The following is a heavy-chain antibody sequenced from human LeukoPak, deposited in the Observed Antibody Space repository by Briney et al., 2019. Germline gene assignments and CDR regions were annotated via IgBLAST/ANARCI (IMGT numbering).Heavy chain of an antibody. D-gene: IGHD3-22*01. Sequence: SSETLSLTCTVSGGSISSYYWNWIRQPPGKGLEWIGYIYYSGTTNYNPSLKSRVSMSVDTSKNQFSLKLSSVTAADTAVYYCARDAETAYYYDSSSNYYFDYWGQGTLVTVSS. CDR3: ARDAETAYYYDSSSNYYFDY. J-gene: IGHJ4*02. CDR2: IYYSGTT. V-gene: IGHV4-59*12. CDR1: GGSISSYY.